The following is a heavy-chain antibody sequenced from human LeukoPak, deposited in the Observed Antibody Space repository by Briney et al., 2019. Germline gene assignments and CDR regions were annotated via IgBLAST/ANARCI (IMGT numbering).Heavy chain of an antibody. CDR3: ARDRGHSLRSAFDI. Sequence: GGSLRLSCAASGFTFSNYYMSWVRQAPGEGLEWVANIKQDGSEKYYVDSVKGRFTISRDNSKRTMYLQMSTLRDEDTAVYYCARDRGHSLRSAFDIWGQGTMVTVSS. CDR1: GFTFSNYY. V-gene: IGHV3-7*01. CDR2: IKQDGSEK. J-gene: IGHJ3*02.